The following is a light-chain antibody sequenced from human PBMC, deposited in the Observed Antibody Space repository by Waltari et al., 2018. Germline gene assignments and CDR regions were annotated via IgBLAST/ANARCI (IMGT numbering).Light chain of an antibody. CDR3: QQYYSAPYT. J-gene: IGKJ2*01. CDR2: GTS. CDR1: QTILYSSSNKNY. V-gene: IGKV4-1*01. Sequence: DIVMTQSPDSLAVSLGETTTLNCKSSQTILYSSSNKNYLAWYQVKPGQAPKLLVYGTSTRESGVPDRFSGSGSGTDFSLTISSLQAEDVVVYYCQQYYSAPYTFGQGTKLEIK.